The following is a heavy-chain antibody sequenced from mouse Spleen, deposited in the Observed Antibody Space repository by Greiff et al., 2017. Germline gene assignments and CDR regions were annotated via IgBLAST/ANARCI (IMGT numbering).Heavy chain of an antibody. J-gene: IGHJ1*01. CDR1: GFTFSSYA. CDR2: ISSGGSYN. Sequence: EVQWVESGGGLVKPGGSLKLSCAASGFTFSSYAMSWVRQTPEKRLEWVATISSGGSYNYYPDSVKGRFTISRDNAKNTLYLQMSSLRSEDTAMYYCARHHYYGPGTYFDVWGAGTTVTVSS. V-gene: IGHV5-9-3*01. CDR3: ARHHYYGPGTYFDV. D-gene: IGHD1-2*01.